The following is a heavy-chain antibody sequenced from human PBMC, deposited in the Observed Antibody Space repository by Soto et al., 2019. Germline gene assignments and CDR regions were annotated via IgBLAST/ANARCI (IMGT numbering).Heavy chain of an antibody. CDR2: ISSNSNYI. J-gene: IGHJ5*02. V-gene: IGHV3-21*01. CDR1: GFTFSNYI. D-gene: IGHD6-13*01. CDR3: ARERAAAGGGGFDP. Sequence: EVQLVESGGGLVKPGGSLRLSCAASGFTFSNYIMNWVRQAPGKGLEWVSSISSNSNYIYYPDSVKGRFAISRDNAKNSLFLQMNHLRVEDTAVYYWARERAAAGGGGFDPWGQGTLVTVSS.